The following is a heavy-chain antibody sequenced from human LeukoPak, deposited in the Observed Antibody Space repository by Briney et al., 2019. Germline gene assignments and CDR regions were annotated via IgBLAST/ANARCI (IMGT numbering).Heavy chain of an antibody. CDR2: ICYDASNK. CDR1: RFIFSPYG. CDR3: AGTTMTARGVGPFDI. Sequence: GGSLRLSRAASRFIFSPYGMNWVRQAPGRGPAWVAIICYDASNKFYADSVQGRFSISRDNSKNTLYLQMNSLRPEDTAVYYCAGTTMTARGVGPFDIWGPGTMVTVSS. J-gene: IGHJ3*02. V-gene: IGHV3-33*01. D-gene: IGHD1-1*01.